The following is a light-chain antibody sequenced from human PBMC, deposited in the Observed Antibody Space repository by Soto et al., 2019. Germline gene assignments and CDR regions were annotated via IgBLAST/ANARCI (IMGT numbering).Light chain of an antibody. V-gene: IGLV1-47*02. CDR2: SNN. Sequence: QSALTQPPSASGTPGQRVTISCSGSSSNIGSNYVYWYQQLPGTAPKLLIYSNNQRPSGVPDRFSGSKSGTSASLAISGLRSEDEADYYCAAWDDSLSVGVFGGGTKVTVL. CDR1: SSNIGSNY. J-gene: IGLJ2*01. CDR3: AAWDDSLSVGV.